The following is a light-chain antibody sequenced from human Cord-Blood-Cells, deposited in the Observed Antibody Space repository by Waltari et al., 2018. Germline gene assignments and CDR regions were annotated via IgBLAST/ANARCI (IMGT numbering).Light chain of an antibody. CDR2: WAS. CDR3: QQYYSTRT. J-gene: IGKJ1*01. V-gene: IGKV4-1*01. CDR1: QSVLYSSNNKNY. Sequence: DIVMTHSPDSLAVSLGERATINCKSSQSVLYSSNNKNYLAWYQQKPGQPPKLLIYWASTRESVVPDRFSGSGSGTDFTLTISSLQAEDVAVYYCQQYYSTRTFGQGTKVEIK.